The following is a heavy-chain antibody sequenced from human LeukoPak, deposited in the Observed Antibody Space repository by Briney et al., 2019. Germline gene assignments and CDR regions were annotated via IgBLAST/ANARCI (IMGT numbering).Heavy chain of an antibody. CDR2: ISGSGGST. CDR3: AKDLRRGHSGYYFDY. Sequence: GGSLRLSCAASGFTFSSYAMSWVRQAPGKGLEWVSAISGSGGSTYYAGSVKGRFTISRDNSKNTLYLQMNSLRAEDTAVYYCAKDLRRGHSGYYFDYWGQGTLVTVSS. J-gene: IGHJ4*02. V-gene: IGHV3-23*01. D-gene: IGHD3-22*01. CDR1: GFTFSSYA.